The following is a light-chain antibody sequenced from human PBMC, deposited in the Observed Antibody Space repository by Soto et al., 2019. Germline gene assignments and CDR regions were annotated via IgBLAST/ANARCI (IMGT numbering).Light chain of an antibody. CDR2: DVS. V-gene: IGKV1-5*01. Sequence: DIQMTQSPPTLPASAGDRVTITCRASQDISRWLAWYQQKPGKAPELLIYDVSTLQGGVPSRFSGSGSGTEFSLTISNLQPDDCATYYCQQYENYWTFGQGTKVDIK. CDR1: QDISRW. CDR3: QQYENYWT. J-gene: IGKJ1*01.